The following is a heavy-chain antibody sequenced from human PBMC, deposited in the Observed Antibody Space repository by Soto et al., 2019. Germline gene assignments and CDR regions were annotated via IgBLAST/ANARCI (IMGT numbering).Heavy chain of an antibody. Sequence: LSLTCTVSGGSISSGGYYWSWIRQHPGKGLEWIGYIYYSGSTYYNPSLKGRVTISVDTSKNQFSLKLSSVTAADTAVYYCARTLFGWGIWFDPWGQGTLVTVSS. CDR2: IYYSGST. CDR3: ARTLFGWGIWFDP. CDR1: GGSISSGGYY. J-gene: IGHJ5*02. D-gene: IGHD3-10*02. V-gene: IGHV4-31*03.